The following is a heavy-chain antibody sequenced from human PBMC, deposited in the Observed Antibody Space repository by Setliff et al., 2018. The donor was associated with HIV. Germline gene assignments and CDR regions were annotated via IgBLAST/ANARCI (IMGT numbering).Heavy chain of an antibody. CDR3: TRDKGYAFDI. J-gene: IGHJ3*02. CDR2: IRSKAYGGTT. Sequence: GGSLRLSCTASGFTFGDYAMSWVRQAPGKGLEWVGFIRSKAYGGTTEYAASVKDRFTVARDDSKSIAYLQINSLKTEDTAVYYCTRDKGYAFDIWGQGTMVTVSS. V-gene: IGHV3-49*04. D-gene: IGHD5-18*01. CDR1: GFTFGDYA.